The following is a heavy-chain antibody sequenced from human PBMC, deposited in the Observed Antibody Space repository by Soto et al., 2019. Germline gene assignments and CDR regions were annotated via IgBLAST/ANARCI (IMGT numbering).Heavy chain of an antibody. CDR1: GYTFTSYG. D-gene: IGHD3-16*01. CDR3: ARPLGRYYYYYGMDV. V-gene: IGHV1-18*01. CDR2: ISAYNGNT. J-gene: IGHJ6*02. Sequence: QVQLVQSGAEVKKPGASVKVSCKASGYTFTSYGISWVRQAPGQGLEWMGWISAYNGNTNYAQKLQGRVTMTTDTATSTAYMELRSLRSDDTAVYYCARPLGRYYYYYGMDVWGQGTTVTVSS.